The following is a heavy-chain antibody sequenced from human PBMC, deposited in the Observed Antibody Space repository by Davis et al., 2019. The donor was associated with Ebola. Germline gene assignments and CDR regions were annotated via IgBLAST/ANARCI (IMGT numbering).Heavy chain of an antibody. CDR1: GYIFTSYY. CDR2: INPGGGST. V-gene: IGHV1-46*01. D-gene: IGHD2-2*01. CDR3: ARLGQQLLLGDWDY. Sequence: ASVKVSCKASGYIFTSYYIHWVRQAPGQGLEWLGIINPGGGSTTYAQKFQGRVTMTRDTSTSTVYMDLSSLRSEDTAVYYCARLGQQLLLGDWDYWGQGTLVTVSS. J-gene: IGHJ4*02.